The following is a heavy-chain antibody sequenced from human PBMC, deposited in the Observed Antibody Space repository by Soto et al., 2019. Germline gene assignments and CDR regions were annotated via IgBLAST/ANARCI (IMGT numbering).Heavy chain of an antibody. J-gene: IGHJ6*02. CDR3: ARQGRGSYFGGYYYYYGMDV. V-gene: IGHV4-39*01. CDR1: GGSISSSSYY. Sequence: SETLSLTCTVSGGSISSSSYYWGWIRQPPGKGLEWIGSIYYSGSTYSNPSLKSRVTISVDTSKNQFSLKLSSVTAADTAVYYCARQGRGSYFGGYYYYYGMDVWGQGTTVTVSS. CDR2: IYYSGST. D-gene: IGHD1-26*01.